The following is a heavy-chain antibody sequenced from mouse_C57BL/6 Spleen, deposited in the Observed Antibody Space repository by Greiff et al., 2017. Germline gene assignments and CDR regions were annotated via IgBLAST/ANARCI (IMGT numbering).Heavy chain of an antibody. D-gene: IGHD1-1*01. J-gene: IGHJ4*01. CDR3: ARRTTGVATGAKDY. CDR1: GYSFTDYN. CDR2: INPNYGST. Sequence: VHVKQSGPELVKPGASVKISCKASGYSFTDYNMNWVKQRNGKSLEWIGVINPNYGSTSYNQKFKGKATLTVDQSSSTAYMQLNSLTSEDSAVYYCARRTTGVATGAKDYWGQGTSVTVSS. V-gene: IGHV1-39*01.